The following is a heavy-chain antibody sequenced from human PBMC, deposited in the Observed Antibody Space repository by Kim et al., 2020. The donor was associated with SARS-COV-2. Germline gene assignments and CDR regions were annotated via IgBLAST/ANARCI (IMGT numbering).Heavy chain of an antibody. Sequence: YGGTTRYDASVKGRFTRSRDDSKSIAYLQMNSLKTEDTAVYYCTREYQLDYWGQGTLVTVSS. CDR3: TREYQLDY. CDR2: YGGTT. D-gene: IGHD2-2*01. V-gene: IGHV3-49*02. J-gene: IGHJ4*02.